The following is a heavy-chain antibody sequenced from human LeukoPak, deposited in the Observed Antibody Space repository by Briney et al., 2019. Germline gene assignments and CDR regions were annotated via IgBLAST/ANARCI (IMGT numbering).Heavy chain of an antibody. CDR1: GGSISDCY. CDR2: IYSSGST. V-gene: IGHV4-4*07. J-gene: IGHJ6*02. CDR3: ARDFPHGSGRYFYEGMDV. D-gene: IGHD2-15*01. Sequence: SETLSLTCTVSGGSISDCYWSWIRQPAGKGLEWIGHIYSSGSTYYNPSLKSRVTMSVDMSKNQFSLKLSSVTAADTAVYYCARDFPHGSGRYFYEGMDVWGQGTTVTVSS.